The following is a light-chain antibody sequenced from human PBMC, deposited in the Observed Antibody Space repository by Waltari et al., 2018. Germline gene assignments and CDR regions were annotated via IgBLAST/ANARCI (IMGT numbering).Light chain of an antibody. Sequence: QSALTQPASVSGSPGQSITISCTGTSSDVDAYNYVSWYQQHPGKVPKVMIYDVNKRPSGVSYRFSGSKSGNTASLTISGLQSEDEADYYCSSFTSRRTLVFGGGTKLTVL. V-gene: IGLV2-14*01. CDR3: SSFTSRRTLV. CDR1: SSDVDAYNY. J-gene: IGLJ2*01. CDR2: DVN.